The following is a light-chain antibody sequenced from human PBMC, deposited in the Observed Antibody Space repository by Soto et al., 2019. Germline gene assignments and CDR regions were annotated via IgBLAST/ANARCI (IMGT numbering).Light chain of an antibody. CDR2: SNN. J-gene: IGLJ1*01. CDR1: SSNIETNT. CDR3: AAWDDSLNGYV. V-gene: IGLV1-44*01. Sequence: QSALTQPPSASATPGQRVTISCSGSSSNIETNTVNWYQQLPGTAPKLLIYSNNQRPSGVPDRFSGSKSGTSASLAISGLQSEDEADYYCAAWDDSLNGYVFGTGTKVTVL.